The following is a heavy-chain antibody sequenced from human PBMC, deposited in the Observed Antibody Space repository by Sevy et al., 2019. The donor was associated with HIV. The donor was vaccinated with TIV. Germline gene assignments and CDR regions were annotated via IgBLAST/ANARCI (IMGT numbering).Heavy chain of an antibody. CDR3: ARDLTFGGVIADGPFVY. CDR1: GFTFSSYW. V-gene: IGHV3-7*01. CDR2: IKKDGSEK. D-gene: IGHD3-16*02. J-gene: IGHJ4*02. Sequence: GGSLRLSCAASGFTFSSYWMSWVRQAPGKGLEWVANIKKDGSEKYYVYSVKGRFTISRDNAKNSLYLQMNSLRAEDTAVYYCARDLTFGGVIADGPFVYWGQGTLVTVSS.